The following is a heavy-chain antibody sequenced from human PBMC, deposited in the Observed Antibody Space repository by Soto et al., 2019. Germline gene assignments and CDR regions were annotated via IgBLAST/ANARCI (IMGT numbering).Heavy chain of an antibody. V-gene: IGHV3-21*01. D-gene: IGHD6-19*01. CDR3: ARDGIAVAGTGAFDI. J-gene: IGHJ3*02. Sequence: LRLSCAASGFTFSSYSMNWVRQAPGKGLEWVSSISSSSSYIYYADSVKGRFTISRDNAKNSLYLQMNSLRAEDTAVYYCARDGIAVAGTGAFDIWGQGTMVTVSS. CDR2: ISSSSSYI. CDR1: GFTFSSYS.